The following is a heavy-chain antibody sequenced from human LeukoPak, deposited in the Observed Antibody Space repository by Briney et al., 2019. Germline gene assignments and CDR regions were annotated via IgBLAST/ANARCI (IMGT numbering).Heavy chain of an antibody. J-gene: IGHJ4*02. CDR3: ARDCCGEWYYFDA. D-gene: IGHD3-10*01. V-gene: IGHV3-30-3*01. Sequence: GGALRLSCAASGFIFSRYTIHWVPQAPGKGLEWVAVISSDGSNKHYADSVTCRFTISRDNTNHPLYLQMNRLRVEDTAVYYCARDCCGEWYYFDAWGQGTLVTVSS. CDR2: ISSDGSNK. CDR1: GFIFSRYT.